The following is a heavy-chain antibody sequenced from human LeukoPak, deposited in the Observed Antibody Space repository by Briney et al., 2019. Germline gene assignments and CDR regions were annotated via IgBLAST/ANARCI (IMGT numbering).Heavy chain of an antibody. CDR1: GFTFSSFG. D-gene: IGHD6-13*01. CDR3: VRGVGVSRFNYFDP. J-gene: IGHJ5*02. Sequence: PGRSLTLSCAASGFTFSSFGMHWVRQAPGKGLEWVAVIWYDASNKYYADSVKGRFTISRDNSKNILFLQMNSLRDDDTAVYYCVRGVGVSRFNYFDPWGQGTLVIVSS. CDR2: IWYDASNK. V-gene: IGHV3-33*01.